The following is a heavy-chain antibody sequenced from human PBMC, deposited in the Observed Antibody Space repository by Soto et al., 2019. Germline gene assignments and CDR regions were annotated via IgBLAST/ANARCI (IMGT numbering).Heavy chain of an antibody. D-gene: IGHD3-22*01. CDR3: ARMYYYDSSGYPDSDY. V-gene: IGHV1-69*13. J-gene: IGHJ4*02. CDR2: IIPIFGTA. Sequence: SVKVSCKASGGTFSSYAISWVRQAPGQGLEWVGGIIPIFGTANYAQKFQGRVTITADESTSTAYMELSSLRSEDTAVYYCARMYYYDSSGYPDSDYWGQGTLVTVSS. CDR1: GGTFSSYA.